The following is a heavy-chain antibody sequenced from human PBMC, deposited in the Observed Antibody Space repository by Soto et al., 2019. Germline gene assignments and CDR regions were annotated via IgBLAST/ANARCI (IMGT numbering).Heavy chain of an antibody. CDR3: AKTTYYDFWSGYFGAPNYYGMDV. CDR1: GGTFSSYA. CDR2: IIPIFGTA. D-gene: IGHD3-3*01. Sequence: SVKVSCKASGGTFSSYAISCVRQAPGQGLEWMGGIIPIFGTANYAQKFQGRVTITADKSTSTAYMELSSLRSEDTAVYYCAKTTYYDFWSGYFGAPNYYGMDVWGQGTTVTVSS. J-gene: IGHJ6*02. V-gene: IGHV1-69*06.